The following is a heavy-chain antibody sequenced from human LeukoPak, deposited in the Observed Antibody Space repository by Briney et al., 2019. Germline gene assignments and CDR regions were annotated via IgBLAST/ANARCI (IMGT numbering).Heavy chain of an antibody. J-gene: IGHJ4*02. CDR2: ISSSSSYI. D-gene: IGHD3-3*01. CDR1: GFTFSSYS. V-gene: IGHV3-21*01. CDR3: ARDNSYDFWRGYSYYFDY. Sequence: GGSLRLSCAASGFTFSSYSMNWVRQAPGNGLEWVSSISSSSSYIYYADSVKGRFTISRDNAKNSLYLQMNSLRAEDTAVYYCARDNSYDFWRGYSYYFDYWGQGTLVTVSS.